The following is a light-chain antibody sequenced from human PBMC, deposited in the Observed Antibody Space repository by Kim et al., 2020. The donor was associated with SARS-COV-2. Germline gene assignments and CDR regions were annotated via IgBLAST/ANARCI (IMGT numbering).Light chain of an antibody. J-gene: IGKJ5*01. CDR3: QQRSNWPIT. CDR1: QSIGIY. V-gene: IGKV3-11*01. Sequence: SPGERATLSCRASQSIGIYLAWYQQKPGQAPSLLIYHASNRATGIPARFSGSGSGTDFTLTITSLEPEDFAVYYCQQRSNWPITFGRGTRLEIK. CDR2: HAS.